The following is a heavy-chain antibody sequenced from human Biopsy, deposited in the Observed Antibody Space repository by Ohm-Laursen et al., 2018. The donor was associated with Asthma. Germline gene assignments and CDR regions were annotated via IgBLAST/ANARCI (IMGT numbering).Heavy chain of an antibody. CDR1: GGTFNTYV. CDR2: INSVFGTT. CDR3: ARKAGSCISRTCYSLDF. Sequence: SSVKVSCKSLGGTFNTYVIGWVRQAPGQGLVWMGGINSVFGTTTYPQKFQDRVTITSDDSTSTVYMELSSLRSEDTAVYYCARKAGSCISRTCYSLDFWGQGTLVTVSS. J-gene: IGHJ4*02. V-gene: IGHV1-69*01. D-gene: IGHD2-2*01.